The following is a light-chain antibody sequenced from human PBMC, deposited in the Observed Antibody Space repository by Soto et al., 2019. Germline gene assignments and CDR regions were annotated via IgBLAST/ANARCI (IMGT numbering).Light chain of an antibody. CDR3: LRYDSSPGT. CDR2: GAS. V-gene: IGKV3-20*01. CDR1: QSISSNY. J-gene: IGKJ2*01. Sequence: EIVLTQSPGTLSLSPGERATLSCRASQSISSNYLAWYQQKPRQAPRLLIYGASSRATGIPDRFSGRGSGTNFNLDIRGQEHEDLSVYYCLRYDSSPGTLGQGTKLEIK.